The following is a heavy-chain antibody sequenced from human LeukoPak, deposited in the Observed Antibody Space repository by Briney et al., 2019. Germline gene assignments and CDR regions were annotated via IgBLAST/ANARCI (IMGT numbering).Heavy chain of an antibody. V-gene: IGHV4-34*01. J-gene: IGHJ5*02. D-gene: IGHD1-26*01. Sequence: SETLSLTCAVYGGSFSGYYWSWIRQPPGKGLEWIGEINHSGSTNYNPSLKSRVTISVDTSKNQFSLKLSSVTAADTAVYYCARDEEGAILSWGQGTLVTVSS. CDR1: GGSFSGYY. CDR2: INHSGST. CDR3: ARDEEGAILS.